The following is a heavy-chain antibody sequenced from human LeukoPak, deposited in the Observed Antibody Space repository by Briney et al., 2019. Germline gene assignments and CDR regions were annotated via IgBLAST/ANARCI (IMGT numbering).Heavy chain of an antibody. CDR1: GFTFSSNW. CDR3: ARETPDSSGWD. V-gene: IGHV3-7*01. Sequence: GGSLRLSCAASGFTFSSNWVSWVRQAPGKGLEWVANIKQDGSQKSYVDSVKGRFTISRDNAKNSLYLQMNSLRAEDTAVYYCARETPDSSGWDWGQGTLVTVSS. J-gene: IGHJ4*02. D-gene: IGHD6-19*01. CDR2: IKQDGSQK.